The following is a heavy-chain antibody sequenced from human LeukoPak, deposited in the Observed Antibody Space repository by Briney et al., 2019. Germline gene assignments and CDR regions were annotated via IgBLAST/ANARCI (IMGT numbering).Heavy chain of an antibody. D-gene: IGHD7-27*01. Sequence: PGGSLRLSCAASGFTFSNYWMSWVRQAPGKGLEWVANIKQDGSEKYYVDSVRGRFTISRDNAKNSLDLQMNNLRAEDTAIYYCARGLGIDRFDYWGQGTLVTVSS. V-gene: IGHV3-7*01. J-gene: IGHJ4*02. CDR3: ARGLGIDRFDY. CDR2: IKQDGSEK. CDR1: GFTFSNYW.